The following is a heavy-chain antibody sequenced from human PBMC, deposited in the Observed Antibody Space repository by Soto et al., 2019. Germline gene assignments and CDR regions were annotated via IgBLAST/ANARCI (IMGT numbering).Heavy chain of an antibody. CDR1: GYTFSSYG. Sequence: QAHLVQSGAEVKKPGASVKVSCKASGYTFSSYGISWVRXXPXXXXEWMGWINPYTGNTNYAQKFQGRVTMTTDTSTSTAYMDLXXLTSXDTAVYYCARVWFGELSSDCWGQGTLVTVSS. CDR3: ARVWFGELSSDC. D-gene: IGHD3-10*01. CDR2: INPYTGNT. J-gene: IGHJ4*02. V-gene: IGHV1-18*01.